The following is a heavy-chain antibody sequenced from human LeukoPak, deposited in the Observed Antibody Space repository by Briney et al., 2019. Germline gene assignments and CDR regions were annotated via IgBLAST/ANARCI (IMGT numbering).Heavy chain of an antibody. V-gene: IGHV1-69*04. CDR1: GGTFSNYA. CDR2: IIPIFGIA. CDR3: ALDPCSGGSCYSAYFDY. Sequence: SVKVSCKASGGTFSNYAISWVRQAPGQGLEWMGRIIPIFGIANYAQKFQGRVTITADKSTSTAYMELSSLRSEDTAVYYCALDPCSGGSCYSAYFDYWGQGTLVTVSS. D-gene: IGHD2-15*01. J-gene: IGHJ4*02.